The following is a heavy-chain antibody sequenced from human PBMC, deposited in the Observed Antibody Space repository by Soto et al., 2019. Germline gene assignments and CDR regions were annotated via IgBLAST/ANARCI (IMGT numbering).Heavy chain of an antibody. CDR1: GYTFTSYC. V-gene: IGHV1-18*01. D-gene: IGHD4-17*01. Sequence: ASVKVSCKASGYTFTSYCISWVRQAPGQGLEWMGWISAYNGNTNYAQKLQGRVTMTTDTSTSTAYMELRSLRSDDTAVYYCARTNTVTTFSLSDYWGQGTLVTVSS. CDR2: ISAYNGNT. J-gene: IGHJ4*02. CDR3: ARTNTVTTFSLSDY.